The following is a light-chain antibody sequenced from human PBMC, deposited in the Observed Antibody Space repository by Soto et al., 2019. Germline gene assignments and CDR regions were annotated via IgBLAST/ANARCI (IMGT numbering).Light chain of an antibody. CDR1: RNINNL. Sequence: DIQMTQSPSTLSASVGDRVAITCRASRNINNLLAWYQQKPGKAPKLLIYKASSLESGVPSRFSGSGSGTEFPLTISSLQHDDFATYYCQRYYTFPLTFGGGTKVEIK. V-gene: IGKV1-5*03. CDR2: KAS. CDR3: QRYYTFPLT. J-gene: IGKJ4*01.